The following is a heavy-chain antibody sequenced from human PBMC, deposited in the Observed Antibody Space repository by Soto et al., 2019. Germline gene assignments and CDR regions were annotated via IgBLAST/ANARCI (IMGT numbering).Heavy chain of an antibody. CDR1: GGSISSYY. V-gene: IGHV4-59*01. J-gene: IGHJ6*02. D-gene: IGHD6-13*01. CDR2: IYYSGST. Sequence: SETLSLTCTVSGGSISSYYWSWIRQPPGKGLEWIGYIYYSGSTNYNPSLKSRVTISVDTSKNQFSLKLSSVTAADTAVYYCARMAIAAAGTYYYYGMDVWGQGTTVTVSS. CDR3: ARMAIAAAGTYYYYGMDV.